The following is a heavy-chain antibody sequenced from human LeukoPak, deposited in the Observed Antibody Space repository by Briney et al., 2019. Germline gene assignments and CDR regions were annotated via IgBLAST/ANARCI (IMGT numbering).Heavy chain of an antibody. Sequence: GRSLRLSCAASGFTFSSYAMSWVRQAPGKGLEWVSAISGSGGSTYYADSVKGRFTISRDNSKNTLYLQMNSLRAEDTAVYYCAKAIYDSSGYYPYYFDYWGQGTLVTVSS. CDR2: ISGSGGST. J-gene: IGHJ4*02. V-gene: IGHV3-23*01. D-gene: IGHD3-22*01. CDR3: AKAIYDSSGYYPYYFDY. CDR1: GFTFSSYA.